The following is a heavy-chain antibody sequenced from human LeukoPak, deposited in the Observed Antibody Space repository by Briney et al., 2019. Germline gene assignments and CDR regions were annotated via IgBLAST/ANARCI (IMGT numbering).Heavy chain of an antibody. CDR2: ISYDGSNK. CDR1: GFTFSSYG. CDR3: AKDTGYYDSSGRLNYYMDV. J-gene: IGHJ6*03. D-gene: IGHD3-22*01. Sequence: PGGSLRLSCAASGFTFSSYGMHWVRQAPGKGLEWVAVISYDGSNKYYADSVKGRFTISRDNAKNSLYLQMNSLRAEDTALYYCAKDTGYYDSSGRLNYYMDVWGKGTTVTISS. V-gene: IGHV3-30*18.